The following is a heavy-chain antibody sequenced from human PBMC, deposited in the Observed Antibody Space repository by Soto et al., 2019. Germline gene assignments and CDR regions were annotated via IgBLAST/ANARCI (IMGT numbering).Heavy chain of an antibody. V-gene: IGHV4-59*08. CDR3: ARPQTGPYSSGTFDY. Sequence: SETLSLTCTVSGGSISSYYWSWIRQPPGKGLEWIGYIYYSGSTNYNPSLKSRVTISVDTSKNQFSLKLSSVTAADTAVYYCARPQTGPYSSGTFDYWGQGTLVTVSS. D-gene: IGHD6-19*01. CDR2: IYYSGST. J-gene: IGHJ4*02. CDR1: GGSISSYY.